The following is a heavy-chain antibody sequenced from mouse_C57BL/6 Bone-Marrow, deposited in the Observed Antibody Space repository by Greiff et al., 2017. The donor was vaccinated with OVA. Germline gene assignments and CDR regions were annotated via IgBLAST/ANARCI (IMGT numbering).Heavy chain of an antibody. D-gene: IGHD2-4*01. CDR1: GYTFTSYW. Sequence: VQLQQPGAELVRPGPSVKLSCKASGYTFTSYWMHWVKQRPGQGLEWIGVIDPSDSYTNYNQKFKGKATLTVDTSSSTAYMQLSSLTSEDSAVYYCARSLYYDYDEAYWGQGTLVTVSA. J-gene: IGHJ3*01. V-gene: IGHV1-59*01. CDR3: ARSLYYDYDEAY. CDR2: IDPSDSYT.